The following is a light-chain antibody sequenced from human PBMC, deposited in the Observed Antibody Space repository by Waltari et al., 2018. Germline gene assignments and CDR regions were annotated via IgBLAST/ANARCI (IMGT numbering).Light chain of an antibody. CDR1: SRDVGGYNY. Sequence: QSALTQPRSVSGSPGQSVTISCTGTSRDVGGYNYVSWYQQHPGKAPKLMIYDVSKRPSGVPDRFSGSKSGNTASLTISGLQAEDEADYYCCSYAGSYSLFGTGTKVTVL. V-gene: IGLV2-11*01. CDR2: DVS. CDR3: CSYAGSYSL. J-gene: IGLJ1*01.